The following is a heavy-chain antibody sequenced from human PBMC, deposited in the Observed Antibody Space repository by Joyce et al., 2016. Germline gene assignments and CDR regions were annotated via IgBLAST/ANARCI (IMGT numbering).Heavy chain of an antibody. Sequence: EVQLVESGGGLVQPGGSLRLSCAASGFSFSGYWIHWVRQAPGKGLWWVSRINTDGSSTRFADSVKGRFTISRDNAKNTLYLQMNSLRAEDTAVYYCVRGISARPGGPNWFDPWGQGTLVTVSS. V-gene: IGHV3-74*01. CDR3: VRGISARPGGPNWFDP. J-gene: IGHJ5*02. D-gene: IGHD6-6*01. CDR1: GFSFSGYW. CDR2: INTDGSST.